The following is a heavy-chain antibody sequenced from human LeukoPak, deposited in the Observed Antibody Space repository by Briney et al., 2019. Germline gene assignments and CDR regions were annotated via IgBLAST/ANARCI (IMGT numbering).Heavy chain of an antibody. D-gene: IGHD6-19*01. J-gene: IGHJ4*02. V-gene: IGHV3-30*04. CDR2: ISYDGSNK. CDR1: GFTFSSYA. CDR3: AKGPRAVADLGIRPYYFDY. Sequence: GGSLRLSCAASGFTFSSYAMHWVRQAPGKGLEWVAVISYDGSNKYYADSVKGRFTISRDNSKNTLYLQMTSLRAEDTAVYYCAKGPRAVADLGIRPYYFDYWGQGTLVTVSS.